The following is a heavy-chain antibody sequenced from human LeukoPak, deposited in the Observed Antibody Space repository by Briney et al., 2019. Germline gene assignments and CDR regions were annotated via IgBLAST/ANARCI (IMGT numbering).Heavy chain of an antibody. CDR2: MNSDGTIT. V-gene: IGHV3-74*01. CDR3: ARPPGYCSGGSCYEYYFDY. Sequence: GGSLRLSCAASGFTFSNSWMHWVRQIPGKGLVWVSRMNSDGTITTYADSVKGRFTISRDNAKNSLYLQMNSLRAEDTAVYYCARPPGYCSGGSCYEYYFDYWGQGTLVTVSS. D-gene: IGHD2-15*01. J-gene: IGHJ4*02. CDR1: GFTFSNSW.